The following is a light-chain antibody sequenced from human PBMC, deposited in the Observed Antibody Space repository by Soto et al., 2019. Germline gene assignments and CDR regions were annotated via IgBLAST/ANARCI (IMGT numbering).Light chain of an antibody. Sequence: DIVMTQSPLSLPVTPGEPASISCRSSQSLLHSNGYNYLDWYLQKPGQSPQLLIYLGSNRASGVPDRLSGCGSCSDFTVKISIVEADDLGVYYCIPAVQTPPRTFCKGTKVEIK. J-gene: IGKJ1*01. CDR2: LGS. V-gene: IGKV2-28*01. CDR1: QSLLHSNGYNY. CDR3: IPAVQTPPRT.